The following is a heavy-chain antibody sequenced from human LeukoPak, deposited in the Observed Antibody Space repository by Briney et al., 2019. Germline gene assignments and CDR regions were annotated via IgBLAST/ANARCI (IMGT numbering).Heavy chain of an antibody. J-gene: IGHJ4*02. CDR3: ARRRSGSRMGYDY. D-gene: IGHD1-26*01. V-gene: IGHV3-23*01. Sequence: GGSLRLSCAASGFTFSSYAMSWVRQAPGKGLEWVSAISGSGGSTYYADSVKGRFTISRDNAKNSLYLQMNSLRAEDTAVYYCARRRSGSRMGYDYWGQGTLVTVSS. CDR1: GFTFSSYA. CDR2: ISGSGGST.